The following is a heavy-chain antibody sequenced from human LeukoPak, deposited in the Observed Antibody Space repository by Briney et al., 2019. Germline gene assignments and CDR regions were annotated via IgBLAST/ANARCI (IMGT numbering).Heavy chain of an antibody. V-gene: IGHV3-23*01. D-gene: IGHD6-19*01. CDR2: ISGSGGST. CDR1: GFTFSNYG. CDR3: AKHAIAVAGTGFSEY. Sequence: PGGSLRLSCAASGFTFSNYGLHWVRQAPGKGLEWVSAISGSGGSTYYADSVKGRFTISRDNSKNTLYLQMNSLRAEDTAVYYCAKHAIAVAGTGFSEYWGQGTLVTVSS. J-gene: IGHJ4*02.